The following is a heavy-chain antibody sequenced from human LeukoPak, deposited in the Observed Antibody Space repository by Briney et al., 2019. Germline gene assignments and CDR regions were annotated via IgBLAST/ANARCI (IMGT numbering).Heavy chain of an antibody. CDR3: AKEPLYCGGDCYEPFDY. CDR2: ISGSGGTT. CDR1: GFTFSSYA. V-gene: IGHV3-23*01. D-gene: IGHD2-21*02. Sequence: GGSLRLSCAASGFTFSSYAMSGVRQAPGKGLEWVSAISGSGGTTYYADSVKGRFTISRDNSKNTLYLRMNSLRAEDTAVYYCAKEPLYCGGDCYEPFDYWGQGTLVTVSS. J-gene: IGHJ4*02.